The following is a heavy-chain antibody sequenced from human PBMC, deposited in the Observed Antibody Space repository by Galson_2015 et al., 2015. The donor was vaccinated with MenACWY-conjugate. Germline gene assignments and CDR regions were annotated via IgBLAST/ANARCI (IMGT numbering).Heavy chain of an antibody. D-gene: IGHD2-15*01. CDR1: GGSISSSNW. CDR2: IYRSGST. V-gene: IGHV4-4*02. J-gene: IGHJ4*02. CDR3: ARDHKTPGYCSGGSCPPRRYYFDY. Sequence: SETLSLTCAVSGGSISSSNWWSWVRQPPGKGLEWIGEIYRSGSTNYNPSLKSRVTISVDKSKNQFSLKLSSVTAADTAVYYCARDHKTPGYCSGGSCPPRRYYFDYWGQGTLVTVSS.